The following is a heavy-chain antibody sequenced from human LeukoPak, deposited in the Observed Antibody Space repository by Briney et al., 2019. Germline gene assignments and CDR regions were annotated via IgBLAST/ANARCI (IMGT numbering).Heavy chain of an antibody. J-gene: IGHJ4*02. Sequence: ASVKVSCKASGYTFTGYCMHWVRQAPGQGLEWMGWINPNSGGTNYAQKFQGRVTMTRDTSISTAYMELSRLRSDDTAVYYCAREGMTTVTQTRPFDYWGQGTLVTVSS. CDR2: INPNSGGT. CDR3: AREGMTTVTQTRPFDY. CDR1: GYTFTGYC. V-gene: IGHV1-2*02. D-gene: IGHD4-17*01.